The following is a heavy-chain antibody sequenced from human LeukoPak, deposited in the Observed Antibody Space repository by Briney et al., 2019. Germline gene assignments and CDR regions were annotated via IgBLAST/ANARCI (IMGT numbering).Heavy chain of an antibody. D-gene: IGHD5-18*01. J-gene: IGHJ4*02. CDR3: ARAWSGYSYGSSFADY. V-gene: IGHV4-59*01. CDR1: GGSISSYY. Sequence: PSETLSLTCTVSGGSISSYYWSWIRQPPGKGLEWIGYIYYSESTNYNPSLKSRVTISVDTSKNQFSLKLSSVTAADTAVYYCARAWSGYSYGSSFADYWGQGTLVTVSS. CDR2: IYYSEST.